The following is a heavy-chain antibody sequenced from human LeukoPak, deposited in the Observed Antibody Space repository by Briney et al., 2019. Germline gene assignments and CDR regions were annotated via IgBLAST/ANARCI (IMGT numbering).Heavy chain of an antibody. Sequence: HPGGSLRLSCAASGFIFSSFGMHWVRQAPGKGLEWVALISYDGSNEYYADSVKGRFTISRDNSQNTLFLQMNSLRPEDTAVYHCAKCAPRRTSCYILDSWGQGTLVTVSS. V-gene: IGHV3-30*18. CDR1: GFIFSSFG. J-gene: IGHJ4*02. D-gene: IGHD2-2*01. CDR2: ISYDGSNE. CDR3: AKCAPRRTSCYILDS.